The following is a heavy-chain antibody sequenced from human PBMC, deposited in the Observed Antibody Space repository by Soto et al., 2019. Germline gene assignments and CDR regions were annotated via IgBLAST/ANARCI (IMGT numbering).Heavy chain of an antibody. CDR1: GYTFTSYA. D-gene: IGHD3-3*01. CDR3: ARAPFLEWLEPYGMDV. Sequence: ASVXVACKASGYTFTSYAMHWVRQAPGQRLEWMGWINAGNGNTKYSQKFQGRVTITRDTSASTAYMELSSLRSEDTAVYYCARAPFLEWLEPYGMDVWGQGTTVTVSS. V-gene: IGHV1-3*01. CDR2: INAGNGNT. J-gene: IGHJ6*02.